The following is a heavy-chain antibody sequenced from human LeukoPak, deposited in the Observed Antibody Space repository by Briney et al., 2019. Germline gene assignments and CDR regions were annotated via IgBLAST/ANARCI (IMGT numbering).Heavy chain of an antibody. V-gene: IGHV4-39*07. CDR2: IYYSGST. CDR3: ARGRDCSGGSCYSDFDY. Sequence: SETLSLTCTVSGGSISSSSYYWGWIRQPPGKGLEWIGSIYYSGSTYYNPSLKSRVTISVDTSKNQFSLKLSSVTAVDTAVYYCARGRDCSGGSCYSDFDYWGQGTLVTVSS. CDR1: GGSISSSSYY. D-gene: IGHD2-15*01. J-gene: IGHJ4*02.